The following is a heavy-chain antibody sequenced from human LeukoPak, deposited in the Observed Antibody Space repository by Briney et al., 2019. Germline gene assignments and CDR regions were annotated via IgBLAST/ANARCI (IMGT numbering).Heavy chain of an antibody. V-gene: IGHV1-2*02. CDR2: INPNSGGT. Sequence: GASVKVSFKASGYTFTVYYMHWVRQAPGQGLEWMGWINPNSGGTNYAQKFQGRVTMTRDTSISTAYMELSRLRSDDTAVYYCARVVVGATTISWFDPWGQGTLVTVSS. D-gene: IGHD1-26*01. CDR3: ARVVVGATTISWFDP. CDR1: GYTFTVYY. J-gene: IGHJ5*02.